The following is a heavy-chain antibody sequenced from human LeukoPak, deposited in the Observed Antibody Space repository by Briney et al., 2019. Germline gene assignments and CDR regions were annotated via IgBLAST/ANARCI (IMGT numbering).Heavy chain of an antibody. J-gene: IGHJ4*02. CDR3: ASNTYGDYVSFDY. V-gene: IGHV3-48*03. CDR1: GFTFSDYE. CDR2: MSSSGNVK. Sequence: GGSLRLSREASGFTFSDYEMNWVRQPPGKGLEWVSYMSSSGNVKYYADSVKGRFTISRDNAKNSLYLQMNSLRAEDTAVYYCASNTYGDYVSFDYWGQGTLVIVSS. D-gene: IGHD4-17*01.